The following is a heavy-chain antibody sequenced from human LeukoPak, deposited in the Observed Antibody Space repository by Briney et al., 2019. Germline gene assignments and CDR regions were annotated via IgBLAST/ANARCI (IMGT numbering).Heavy chain of an antibody. CDR3: AKGYYDYVWGSYYFDY. CDR1: GFTFSSYA. Sequence: PGGSLRLSCAASGFTFSSYAMSGVRQAPGKGLEWVSAISGSGGSTYYADSVKGRFTISRDNSRDTLYLQMNSLRAEDTAVYYCAKGYYDYVWGSYYFDYWGQGTLVTVSS. CDR2: ISGSGGST. D-gene: IGHD3-16*01. J-gene: IGHJ4*02. V-gene: IGHV3-23*01.